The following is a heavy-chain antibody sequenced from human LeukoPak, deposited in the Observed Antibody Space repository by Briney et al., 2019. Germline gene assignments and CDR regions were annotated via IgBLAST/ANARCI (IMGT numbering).Heavy chain of an antibody. J-gene: IGHJ4*02. CDR2: ISAYNGNT. Sequence: ASVKVSCKASGYTFTSYGISWVRQAPGQGLEWMGWISAYNGNTNYAQKLQGRVTMTTDTSTSTAYMELRSLRSDDTAVYYCARGAHPYGSGVGTFDYWGQGTLVTVSS. CDR3: ARGAHPYGSGVGTFDY. V-gene: IGHV1-18*01. D-gene: IGHD3-10*01. CDR1: GYTFTSYG.